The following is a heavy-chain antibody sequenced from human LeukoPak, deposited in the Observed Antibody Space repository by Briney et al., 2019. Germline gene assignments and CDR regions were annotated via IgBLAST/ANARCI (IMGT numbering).Heavy chain of an antibody. V-gene: IGHV4-59*08. D-gene: IGHD3-22*01. CDR3: ARHYGYYYDSSGRPGAFDI. CDR2: IYYSGST. J-gene: IGHJ3*02. CDR1: GGSISSYY. Sequence: PSETLSLTCTVSGGSISSYYWSWIRQPPGKGPEWIGYIYYSGSTDYNPSLKSRVTISVDTSKNQFSLKLSSVTAADTAVYYCARHYGYYYDSSGRPGAFDIWGQGTMVTVSS.